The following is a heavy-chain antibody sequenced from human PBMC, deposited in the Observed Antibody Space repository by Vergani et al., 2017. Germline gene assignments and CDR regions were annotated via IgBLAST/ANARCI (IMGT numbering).Heavy chain of an antibody. CDR2: IYTSGST. D-gene: IGHD2/OR15-2a*01. CDR1: GGSISSYY. J-gene: IGHJ5*02. CDR3: ARRAFLSVWEWFDP. Sequence: QVQLQESGPGLVKPSETLSLTCTVSGGSISSYYWSWIRQPAGKGLEWIGRIYTSGSTNYNPSLKSRVTISVDTSKNQFSLKLSSVTAADTAVYYCARRAFLSVWEWFDPWGQGTLVTVSS. V-gene: IGHV4-4*07.